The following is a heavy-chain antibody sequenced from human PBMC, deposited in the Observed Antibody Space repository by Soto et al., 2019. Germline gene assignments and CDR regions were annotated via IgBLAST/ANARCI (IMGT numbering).Heavy chain of an antibody. J-gene: IGHJ6*02. CDR1: GGTFSSYT. CDR2: IIPILGIA. CDR3: ARSLDIVATIYYYYGMDV. Sequence: SVKVSCKASGGTFSSYTISWVRQAPGQGLEWMGRIIPILGIANYAQKFQGRVTITADESTSTAYMELSSLRSEDTAVYYCARSLDIVATIYYYYGMDVWGQGTTVTVSS. D-gene: IGHD5-12*01. V-gene: IGHV1-69*02.